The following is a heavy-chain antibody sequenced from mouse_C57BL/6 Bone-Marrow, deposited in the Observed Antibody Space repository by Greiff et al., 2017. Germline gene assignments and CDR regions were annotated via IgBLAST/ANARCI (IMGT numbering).Heavy chain of an antibody. Sequence: VQLKQPGGGLVKPGGSLKLSCAASGFTFSDYGMHWVRQAPEQGLEWVAYISSGSSTIYYADTVKGRFTISRDNAKNTLFLQLTSLRSEDTAMYYCARESYYCGSSYPWYFDVWGTGTTVTVSS. J-gene: IGHJ1*03. CDR2: ISSGSSTI. D-gene: IGHD1-1*01. CDR1: GFTFSDYG. V-gene: IGHV5-17*01. CDR3: ARESYYCGSSYPWYFDV.